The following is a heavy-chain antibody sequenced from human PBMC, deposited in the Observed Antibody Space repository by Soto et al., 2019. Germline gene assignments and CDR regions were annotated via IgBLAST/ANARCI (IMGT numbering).Heavy chain of an antibody. J-gene: IGHJ6*03. D-gene: IGHD2-2*01. CDR2: ISSNGGST. CDR1: GFTFSSYA. V-gene: IGHV3-64*01. CDR3: ARDLSVVPAASIEYYYYMDV. Sequence: PGGSLRLSCAASGFTFSSYAMHWVRQAPGKGLEYVSAISSNGGSTYYANSVKGRFTISRDNSKNTLYLQMGSLRAEDMAVYYCARDLSVVPAASIEYYYYMDVWGKGTTVTVSS.